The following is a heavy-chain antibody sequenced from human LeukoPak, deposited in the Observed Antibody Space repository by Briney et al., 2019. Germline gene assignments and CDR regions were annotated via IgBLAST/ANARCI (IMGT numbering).Heavy chain of an antibody. D-gene: IGHD2-21*02. Sequence: KAGGSLRLSCAASGFTFSSYAMSWVRQAPGQGLEWVSSISSYSHYQYYAASVKGRFTISRDNAKNSVYLEMNSLRGEDTAVYFCARDLRPDVPTAPTPDSWGQGTLVTVSS. CDR3: ARDLRPDVPTAPTPDS. J-gene: IGHJ5*02. CDR2: ISSYSHYQ. V-gene: IGHV3-21*06. CDR1: GFTFSSYA.